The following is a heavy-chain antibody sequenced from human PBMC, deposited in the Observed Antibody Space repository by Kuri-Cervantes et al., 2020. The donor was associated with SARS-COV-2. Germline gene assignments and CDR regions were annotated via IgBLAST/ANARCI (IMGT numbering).Heavy chain of an antibody. D-gene: IGHD6-19*01. CDR2: IYHSGST. CDR1: GGSISSYY. Sequence: SETLSLTCTVSGGSISSYYWSWIRQPPGKGLEWIGYIYHSGSTIYNPSLKSRVTISVDTSNNQFSLRLTSVTAADTAVYYCARVREQWSHGGWFDPWGQGTLVTVSS. V-gene: IGHV4-59*08. CDR3: ARVREQWSHGGWFDP. J-gene: IGHJ5*02.